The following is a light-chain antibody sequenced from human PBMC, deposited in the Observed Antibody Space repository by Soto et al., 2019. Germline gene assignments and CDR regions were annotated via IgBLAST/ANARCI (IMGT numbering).Light chain of an antibody. Sequence: QSVLTQPPSVSGAPGQRVTIYCTRSSSNIGAGYDVHWYQQLPGTAPKLLIYGNSNRPSGVPDRFSGSKSGTSASLAITGLQAEDEADYYCQSYDSSLSGSNVVFGGGTKLTVL. V-gene: IGLV1-40*01. CDR2: GNS. CDR3: QSYDSSLSGSNVV. CDR1: SSNIGAGYD. J-gene: IGLJ2*01.